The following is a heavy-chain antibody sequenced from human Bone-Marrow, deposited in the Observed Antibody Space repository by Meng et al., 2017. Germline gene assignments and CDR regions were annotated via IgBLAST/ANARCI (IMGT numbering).Heavy chain of an antibody. J-gene: IGHJ3*02. CDR3: ARDPVTMIVALSNDAFDI. V-gene: IGHV3-21*01. Sequence: LTGAASGFTFSSYSMNWVRQAPGKGLEWVSSISSSSSYIYYADSVKGRFTISRDNAKNSLYLQMNSLRAEDTAVYYCARDPVTMIVALSNDAFDIWGQGTMVTVSS. CDR1: GFTFSSYS. CDR2: ISSSSSYI. D-gene: IGHD3-22*01.